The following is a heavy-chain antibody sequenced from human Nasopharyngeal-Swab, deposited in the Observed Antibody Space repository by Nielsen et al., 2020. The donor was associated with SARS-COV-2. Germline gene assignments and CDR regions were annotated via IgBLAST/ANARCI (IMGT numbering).Heavy chain of an antibody. V-gene: IGHV3-30-3*01. J-gene: IGHJ3*02. CDR3: ARAVGYCSSTSCPDDAFDI. CDR1: GFTFSSYA. CDR2: ISYDGSNK. Sequence: GESLKISCAASGFTFSSYAMHWVRQAPGKGLEWVAVISYDGSNKYYADSVKGRFTISRDNSKNTLYLQMNSLRAEDTAVYYCARAVGYCSSTSCPDDAFDIWGQGTIVTVSS. D-gene: IGHD2-2*01.